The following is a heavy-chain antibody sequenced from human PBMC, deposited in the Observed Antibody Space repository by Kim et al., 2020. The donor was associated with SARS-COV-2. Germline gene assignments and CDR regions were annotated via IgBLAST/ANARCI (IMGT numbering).Heavy chain of an antibody. J-gene: IGHJ4*02. CDR3: ARGSSGYYFDY. V-gene: IGHV3-53*01. D-gene: IGHD3-22*01. Sequence: YNADPEKGPFTTSRDNAKNTRYLQMNSLRAEDTAVYYCARGSSGYYFDYWGQGTLVTVSS.